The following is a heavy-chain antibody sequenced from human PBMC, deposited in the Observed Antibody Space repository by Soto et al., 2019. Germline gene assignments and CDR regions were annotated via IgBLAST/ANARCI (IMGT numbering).Heavy chain of an antibody. CDR1: GYSISSGYY. J-gene: IGHJ6*02. CDR3: ARVGGYGMDV. CDR2: IYHSGST. V-gene: IGHV4-38-2*01. D-gene: IGHD3-10*01. Sequence: PSETLSLTCAVSGYSISSGYYWGWIRQPPGKGLEWIGSIYHSGSTYYNPSLKSRVTISVDTSKNQLSLKLSSVTAADTAVYYCARVGGYGMDVWGQGTTVTVSS.